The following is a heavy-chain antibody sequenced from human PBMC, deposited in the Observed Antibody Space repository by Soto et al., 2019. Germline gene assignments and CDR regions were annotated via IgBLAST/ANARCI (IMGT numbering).Heavy chain of an antibody. D-gene: IGHD3-3*01. CDR2: IYYSGST. V-gene: IGHV4-30-4*01. CDR3: ARAITILWGIGDAFDI. J-gene: IGHJ3*02. CDR1: GGSISSGDYY. Sequence: SETLSLTCTVSGGSISSGDYYWSWIRQPPGKGLEWIGYIYYSGSTYYNPSLKSRVTISVDTSKNQFSLKLSSVTAADTAVYYCARAITILWGIGDAFDIWGQGTMVTVS.